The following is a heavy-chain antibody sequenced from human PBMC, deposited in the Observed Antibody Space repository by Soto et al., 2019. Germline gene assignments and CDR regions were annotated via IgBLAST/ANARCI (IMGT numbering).Heavy chain of an antibody. CDR3: VMVDNYVTPTPQDV. J-gene: IGHJ6*02. CDR1: GYIFVNYG. V-gene: IGHV1-18*01. Sequence: ASVKVSCKASGYIFVNYGIAWVRHAPGQVLEWMGWISPYTGNTHSATKIQGRLTMTTDTSTSTAYMDLGSLTSDDTAVYYCVMVDNYVTPTPQDVWGQGTTVTVSS. CDR2: ISPYTGNT. D-gene: IGHD3-16*01.